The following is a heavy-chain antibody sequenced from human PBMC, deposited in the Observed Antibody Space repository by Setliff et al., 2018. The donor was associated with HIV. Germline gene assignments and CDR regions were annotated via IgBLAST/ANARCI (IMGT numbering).Heavy chain of an antibody. J-gene: IGHJ3*02. CDR3: AKDWDTFWSGYSRVIAFDI. CDR2: ISYDGST. Sequence: SETLSLTCTVSGGFIGGHYWTWIRQPPGRGLEWIATISYDGSTDYNPSLKNRVAVSLDTSQNQFSLRLSSVTAADTALYYCAKDWDTFWSGYSRVIAFDIWGQGKMVTVSS. D-gene: IGHD3-3*01. V-gene: IGHV4-59*11. CDR1: GGFIGGHY.